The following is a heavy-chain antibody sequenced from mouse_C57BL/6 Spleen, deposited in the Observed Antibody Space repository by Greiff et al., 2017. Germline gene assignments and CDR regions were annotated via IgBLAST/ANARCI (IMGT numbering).Heavy chain of an antibody. Sequence: EVQLQQSGAELVKPGASVKLSCTASGFNFKDYYMHWVKQRPEQGLEWIGRIDPEDGDTKYAPKFQGKATITADTSSNTAYLQLSSLTSEDSAVYYCARKGQLEAFDYWGQGTLVTVSA. CDR1: GFNFKDYY. V-gene: IGHV14-2*01. J-gene: IGHJ3*01. CDR3: ARKGQLEAFDY. CDR2: IDPEDGDT. D-gene: IGHD1-3*01.